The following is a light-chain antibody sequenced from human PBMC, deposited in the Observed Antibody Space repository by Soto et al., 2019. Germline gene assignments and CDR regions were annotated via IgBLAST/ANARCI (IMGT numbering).Light chain of an antibody. V-gene: IGLV2-23*02. CDR2: EVI. CDR1: ISDVGTHNL. CDR3: CSYAGSYTLV. Sequence: QSVLTQPASVSGSPGQSITISCTGTISDVGTHNLVSWYQQHPGKAPKLIIYEVIKRPSGVSSRFSGSKSGNTASLTISGLQAEDEADYYCCSYAGSYTLVFGTGTKVTVL. J-gene: IGLJ1*01.